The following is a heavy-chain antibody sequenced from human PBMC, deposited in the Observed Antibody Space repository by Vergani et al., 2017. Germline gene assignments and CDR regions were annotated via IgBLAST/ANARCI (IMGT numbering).Heavy chain of an antibody. J-gene: IGHJ4*02. CDR3: GRGSGNYN. CDR2: IKNDGGKS. D-gene: IGHD3-3*01. V-gene: IGHV3-23*01. Sequence: DVQLLKSGGDLVQPGGSLQLSCVASGFTFSTHAMSWVRRTPGKGLEWVSTIKNDGGKSHSAYFVKGRIALSRDNSRNTPYLQMNSLRVEATAGYYCGRGSGNYNWCQGALVTV. CDR1: GFTFSTHA.